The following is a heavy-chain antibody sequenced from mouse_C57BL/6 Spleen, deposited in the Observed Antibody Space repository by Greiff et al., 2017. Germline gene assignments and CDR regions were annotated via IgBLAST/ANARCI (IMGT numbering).Heavy chain of an antibody. CDR2: IYPGSGST. J-gene: IGHJ2*01. V-gene: IGHV1-55*01. D-gene: IGHD1-1*01. CDR1: GYTFTSYW. CDR3: AGSPFISAVLAGFDY. Sequence: QVQLQQSGAELVKPGASVKMSCKASGYTFTSYWITWVKQRPGQGLEWIGDIYPGSGSTNYNEKFKSKATLTVDTSSSTAYMQLSSLTSEGSAVXYYAGSPFISAVLAGFDYWGQGTTVTVSS.